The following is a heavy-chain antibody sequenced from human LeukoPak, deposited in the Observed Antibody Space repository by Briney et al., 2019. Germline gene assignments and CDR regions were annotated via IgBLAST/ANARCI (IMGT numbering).Heavy chain of an antibody. CDR1: GGSISSSSYY. J-gene: IGHJ6*02. CDR2: IYYSGST. CDR3: ARPNVGIGGFHYGMDV. V-gene: IGHV4-39*01. Sequence: PSETLSLTCTVSGGSISSSSYYWGWIRQPPGKGLEWIGSIYYSGSTYYNPSLKSRVTISVDTSKNQFSLKLSSVTAADTAVYYCARPNVGIGGFHYGMDVWGQGTTVTVSS. D-gene: IGHD3-16*01.